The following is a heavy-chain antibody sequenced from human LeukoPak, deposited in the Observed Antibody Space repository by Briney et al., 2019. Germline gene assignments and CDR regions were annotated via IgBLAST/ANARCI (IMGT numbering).Heavy chain of an antibody. CDR1: GYSISSGYF. CDR2: FYHSGIT. D-gene: IGHD1-26*01. CDR3: ARAPLSGTYYTDAFDI. Sequence: SETLSLTCTVSGYSISSGYFWGWIRQPPGKGLEWIGSFYHSGITYYTPSLKSRVTISVEMSKNQLSLPLTSVTAADTAVYFCARAPLSGTYYTDAFDIWGQGTMVTVSS. J-gene: IGHJ3*02. V-gene: IGHV4-38-2*02.